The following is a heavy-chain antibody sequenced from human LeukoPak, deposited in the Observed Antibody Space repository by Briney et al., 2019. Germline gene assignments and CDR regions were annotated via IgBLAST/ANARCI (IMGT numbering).Heavy chain of an antibody. D-gene: IGHD2-2*01. V-gene: IGHV3-48*02. J-gene: IGHJ4*02. Sequence: GGSLRLSCAASGFTFSSYSMNWVRQAPGKGLEWISYISSSTSTIYYADSVKGRFTISRDNAKNSLYLQMNSLRDEDTAVYYCARDHCSSTNCYFDFWGQGTLVTVSS. CDR1: GFTFSSYS. CDR3: ARDHCSSTNCYFDF. CDR2: ISSSTSTI.